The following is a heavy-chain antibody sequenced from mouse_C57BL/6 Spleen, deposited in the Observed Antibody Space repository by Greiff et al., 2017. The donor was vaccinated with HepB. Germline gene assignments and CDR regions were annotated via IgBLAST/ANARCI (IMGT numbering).Heavy chain of an antibody. Sequence: VQLQQSGPELVKPGASVKISCKASGYAFSSSWMNWVKQRPGKGLEWIGRIYPGVGDTNYNGKFKGKATLTADKSSSTAYMQLSSLTSEDSAVYFCARGWGYSNDAMDYWGQGTSVTVSS. D-gene: IGHD2-5*01. CDR1: GYAFSSSW. CDR2: IYPGVGDT. J-gene: IGHJ4*01. V-gene: IGHV1-82*01. CDR3: ARGWGYSNDAMDY.